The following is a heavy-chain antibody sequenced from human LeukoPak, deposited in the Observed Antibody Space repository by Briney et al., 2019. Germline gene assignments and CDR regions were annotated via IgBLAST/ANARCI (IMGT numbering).Heavy chain of an antibody. J-gene: IGHJ4*02. D-gene: IGHD3-22*01. CDR3: ASGITMIVY. V-gene: IGHV4-4*02. Sequence: SETLSLTCAVSGGSIGSRNWWSWVRQPPGKGLQWIGEIYQSGSSIYNPSLRSRVTMSVDKSKDQFSLKLSSVTAADTAVYYCASGITMIVYWGQGTLVTVSS. CDR1: GGSIGSRNW. CDR2: IYQSGSS.